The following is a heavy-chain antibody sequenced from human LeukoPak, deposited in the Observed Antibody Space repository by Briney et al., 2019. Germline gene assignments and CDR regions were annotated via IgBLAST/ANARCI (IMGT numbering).Heavy chain of an antibody. V-gene: IGHV3-23*01. Sequence: GGSLRLSCAASGFTFNVYAMSWVRQAPEKGLEWVSAISETSRKTYYADPVKGRFTISRDNSKNTLYLQMNDLRDEDTAVYYCIQEARRDGYKLAPVAEHWGQGTLVTVSS. CDR1: GFTFNVYA. CDR3: IQEARRDGYKLAPVAEH. J-gene: IGHJ1*01. CDR2: ISETSRKT. D-gene: IGHD5-24*01.